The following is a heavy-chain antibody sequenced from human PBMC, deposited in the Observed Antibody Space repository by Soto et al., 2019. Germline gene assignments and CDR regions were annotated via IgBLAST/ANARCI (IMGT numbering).Heavy chain of an antibody. D-gene: IGHD2-2*01. J-gene: IGHJ6*02. Sequence: PSETLSLTCTVSGGSISSSGYYWSWIRQPPGKGLEWIGYIYSSGNTYYNPSLKSRVSISVDTSKNQFSLNLSSVTAADTAVYYCARGTSWSGMDVWGQGTTVTVSS. CDR1: GGSISSSGYY. CDR3: ARGTSWSGMDV. CDR2: IYSSGNT. V-gene: IGHV4-61*08.